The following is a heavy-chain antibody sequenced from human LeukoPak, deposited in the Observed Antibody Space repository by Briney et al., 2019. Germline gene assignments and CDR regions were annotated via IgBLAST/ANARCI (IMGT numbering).Heavy chain of an antibody. CDR3: ARGRYCRGGSCYWFDP. J-gene: IGHJ5*02. V-gene: IGHV4-30-4*08. CDR2: IYYSGST. Sequence: SETLSLTCTVSGGSISSGDYYWSWIRQPPGKGLEWIGYIYYSGSTYYNPSLKSRVTISVDTSKNQFSLKLSSVTAADTAVYYCARGRYCRGGSCYWFDPWGQGTLVTVSS. CDR1: GGSISSGDYY. D-gene: IGHD2-15*01.